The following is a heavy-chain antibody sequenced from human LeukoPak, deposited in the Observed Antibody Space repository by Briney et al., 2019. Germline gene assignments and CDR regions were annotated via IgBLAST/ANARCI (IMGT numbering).Heavy chain of an antibody. CDR1: GLTFSSYS. Sequence: GGSLRLSCGASGLTFSSYSMNWVRQAPGKGLEWVLNISSSSSTIYYADSVKGRFTISRDNAKNSLYLQMNSLRAEDTAVYYCAREGGYSSGWCYFDYWGQGTLVTVSS. CDR2: ISSSSSTI. V-gene: IGHV3-48*01. D-gene: IGHD6-19*01. CDR3: AREGGYSSGWCYFDY. J-gene: IGHJ4*02.